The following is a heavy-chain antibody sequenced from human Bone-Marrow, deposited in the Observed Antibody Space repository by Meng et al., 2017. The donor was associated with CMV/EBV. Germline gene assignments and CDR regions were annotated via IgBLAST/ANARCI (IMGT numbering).Heavy chain of an antibody. CDR1: GGTFTSYY. J-gene: IGHJ6*02. CDR2: INPNSGGT. CDR3: ARRIGGSFHYGMDF. Sequence: ASVKVSCKASGGTFTSYYMYWVRQAPGQGLEWMGWINPNSGGTNYAQKFQGRVTMTRDTSISTAYMELSSLRSDDTAVYYCARRIGGSFHYGMDFWGQGTTVTVSS. V-gene: IGHV1-2*02. D-gene: IGHD1-26*01.